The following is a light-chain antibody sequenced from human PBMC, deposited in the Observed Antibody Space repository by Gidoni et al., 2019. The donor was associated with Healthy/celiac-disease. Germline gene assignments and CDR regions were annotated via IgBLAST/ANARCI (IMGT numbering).Light chain of an antibody. CDR3: MQYKQTPTWT. J-gene: IGKJ1*01. Sequence: IEMTQSPLSLHVTPGEPASISCRSSQRLLHSSGYHYLDWYLQKPGQAPQLLIYLGSNRASGVPARFSGSGSGTDFTLTISRLEAEDFGVYYCMQYKQTPTWTFGQGTKVEIK. V-gene: IGKV2-28*01. CDR1: QRLLHSSGYHY. CDR2: LGS.